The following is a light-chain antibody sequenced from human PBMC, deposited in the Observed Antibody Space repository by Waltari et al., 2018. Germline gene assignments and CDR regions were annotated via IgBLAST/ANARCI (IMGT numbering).Light chain of an antibody. CDR2: DVS. J-gene: IGLJ2*01. V-gene: IGLV2-14*03. Sequence: QSALTQPASVSGSPGQSLTISCTGTSSDVGGSNFVSWYQHHPGKAPKLMIYDVSKRPSGVSKRFSGSKSGNTASLTISGLQAEDESEYYCSSHTSSSTVVFGGGTKLTVL. CDR1: SSDVGGSNF. CDR3: SSHTSSSTVV.